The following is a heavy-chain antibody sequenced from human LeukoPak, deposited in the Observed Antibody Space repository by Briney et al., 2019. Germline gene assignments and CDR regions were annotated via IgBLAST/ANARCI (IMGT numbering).Heavy chain of an antibody. Sequence: ASVKVSCKASGYSFTSYGISWVRQAPGQGLEWMGRISAYNGNTDYAQKFQGRVTMTTDTSTSTAYMEVRSLRSDDTAVYYCARAYYGGNRPTDYWGQEPLVTVSS. CDR3: ARAYYGGNRPTDY. J-gene: IGHJ4*02. CDR1: GYSFTSYG. V-gene: IGHV1-18*01. CDR2: ISAYNGNT. D-gene: IGHD4-23*01.